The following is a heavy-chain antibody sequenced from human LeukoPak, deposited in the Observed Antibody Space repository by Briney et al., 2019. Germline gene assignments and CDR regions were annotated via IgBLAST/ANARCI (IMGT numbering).Heavy chain of an antibody. CDR1: GYTFTSHG. J-gene: IGHJ3*02. CDR2: ISTYNGNT. D-gene: IGHD6-13*01. CDR3: ARDLHGDSSSWPDAFDI. V-gene: IGHV1-18*01. Sequence: VASVKVSCRASGYTFTSHGISWVRQAPGQGLEWMGWISTYNGNTNYAQKLQGRVSMTTDTSTSTAYMELSSLRSEDTAVYYCARDLHGDSSSWPDAFDIWGQGTMVTVSS.